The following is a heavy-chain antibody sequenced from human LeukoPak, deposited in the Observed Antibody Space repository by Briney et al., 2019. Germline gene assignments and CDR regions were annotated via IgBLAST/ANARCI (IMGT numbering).Heavy chain of an antibody. Sequence: GASAKVSCKASGGTFSSYAISWVRQAPGQGLEWMGGIIPIFGTANYAQKFQGRVTITTDESTCTAYMELSSLRSEDTAVYYCARDNYAGANWFDPWGQGTLVTVSS. J-gene: IGHJ5*02. CDR1: GGTFSSYA. D-gene: IGHD1-7*01. CDR3: ARDNYAGANWFDP. V-gene: IGHV1-69*05. CDR2: IIPIFGTA.